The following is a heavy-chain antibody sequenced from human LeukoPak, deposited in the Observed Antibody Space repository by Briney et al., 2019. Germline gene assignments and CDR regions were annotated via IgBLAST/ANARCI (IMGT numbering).Heavy chain of an antibody. D-gene: IGHD6-6*01. V-gene: IGHV1-2*02. J-gene: IGHJ4*02. CDR1: GYIFTDYY. CDR2: INPNSGGT. Sequence: ASVKVSCKASGYIFTDYYMHWVRQAPGQGLEWMGWINPNSGGTNYAQKFQGRVTMTRDTSISTAYMELSRLRSDDTAVYYCARIDFYSSSPLDYWGQGTLVTVSS. CDR3: ARIDFYSSSPLDY.